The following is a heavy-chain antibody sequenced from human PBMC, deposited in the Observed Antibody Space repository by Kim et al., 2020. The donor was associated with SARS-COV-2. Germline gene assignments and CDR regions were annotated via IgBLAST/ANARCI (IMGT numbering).Heavy chain of an antibody. CDR3: ARDTASSSWYLGSYYYYGMDV. D-gene: IGHD6-13*01. CDR2: ISSSSSTI. CDR1: GFTFSSYS. V-gene: IGHV3-48*02. J-gene: IGHJ6*02. Sequence: GGSLRLSCAASGFTFSSYSMNWVRQAPGKGLEWVSYISSSSSTIYYADSVKGRFTISRDNAKNSLYLQMNSLRDEDTAVYYRARDTASSSWYLGSYYYYGMDVWGQGTTVTVSS.